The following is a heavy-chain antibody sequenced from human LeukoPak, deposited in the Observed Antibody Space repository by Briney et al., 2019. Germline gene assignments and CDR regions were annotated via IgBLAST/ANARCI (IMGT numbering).Heavy chain of an antibody. CDR2: ISYDGSNK. Sequence: GRSLRLSCAASGFTFSRYGMHWVRQAPGKGLEWVAVISYDGSNKYYADSVKGRFTISRDNSKNTLYLQMNSLRAEDTAVFYCAKDLGGVVVVPAAFDYWGQGTLVTVSS. V-gene: IGHV3-30*18. J-gene: IGHJ4*02. CDR1: GFTFSRYG. D-gene: IGHD2-2*01. CDR3: AKDLGGVVVVPAAFDY.